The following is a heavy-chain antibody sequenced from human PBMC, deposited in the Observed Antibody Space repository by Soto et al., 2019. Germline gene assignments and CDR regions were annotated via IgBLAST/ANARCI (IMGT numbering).Heavy chain of an antibody. J-gene: IGHJ4*02. D-gene: IGHD3-22*01. V-gene: IGHV3-33*01. CDR3: ARDTRIALGDEGPFDS. CDR2: IWHDGTNT. Sequence: GGSLRLSCVASALSFSYDGMHWVRQAPGKGLEWVAVIWHDGTNTYYADSVNGRFTISRDNSKNTLYLRMNSLRDEDTAVYFCARDTRIALGDEGPFDSWGQGTLVTVSS. CDR1: ALSFSYDG.